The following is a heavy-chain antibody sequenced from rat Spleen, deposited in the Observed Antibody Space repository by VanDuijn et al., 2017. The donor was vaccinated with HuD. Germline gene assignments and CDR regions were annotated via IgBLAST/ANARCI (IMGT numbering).Heavy chain of an antibody. Sequence: QVQLKESGPGLVKPSLTLSLTCTVSGSSLTSYHVSWVRQPPGKGLEWMGLIWGDGTTAYNSALKSRLSISRDTSKSQVFLKMNSLQTEDTAIYFCVRERVPGFAFYFDYWGQGVMVTVSS. CDR2: IWGDGTT. CDR1: GSSLTSYH. V-gene: IGHV2-32*01. D-gene: IGHD1-4*01. CDR3: VRERVPGFAFYFDY. J-gene: IGHJ2*01.